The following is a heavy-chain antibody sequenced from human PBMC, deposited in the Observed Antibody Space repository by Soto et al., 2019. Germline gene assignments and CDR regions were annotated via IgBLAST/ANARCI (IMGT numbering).Heavy chain of an antibody. CDR3: ARSAGTSAFDI. CDR2: IWYDGSNK. J-gene: IGHJ3*02. D-gene: IGHD6-13*01. CDR1: GFTFSSYG. V-gene: IGHV3-33*01. Sequence: GGSLRLSCAASGFTFSSYGMHWVRQAPGKGLEWVAVIWYDGSNKYYADSVKGRFTISRDNSKNTLYLQMNSLRAEDTAVYYCARSAGTSAFDIWGQGTMVTVSS.